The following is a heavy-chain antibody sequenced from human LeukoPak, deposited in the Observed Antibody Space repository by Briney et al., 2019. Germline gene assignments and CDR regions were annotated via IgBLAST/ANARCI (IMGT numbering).Heavy chain of an antibody. J-gene: IGHJ5*02. CDR2: INYSGST. CDR3: ASNLSGSYYNWFDP. V-gene: IGHV4-61*01. CDR1: GGSDSSGSYY. D-gene: IGHD1-26*01. Sequence: SETLSLTCTVSGGSDSSGSYYWSWIRQPPGKGLEWIGYINYSGSTNYNPSLKSRVTISVDTSKNQFSLKLSSVTAADTAVYYCASNLSGSYYNWFDPWGQGTLVTVSS.